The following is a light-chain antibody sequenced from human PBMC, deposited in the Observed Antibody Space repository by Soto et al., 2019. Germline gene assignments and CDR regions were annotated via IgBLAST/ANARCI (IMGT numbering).Light chain of an antibody. Sequence: QSVLTKPPSVSVAPGQRVIISCTGSSSNIGANYDVQWYQQLPGTAPRLLIYGNNNRPSGVPDRISGSKSGTSASLAITGLQAEDEGHYYCQSYDSSLSAVVFGGGTKVTVL. CDR1: SSNIGANYD. V-gene: IGLV1-40*01. CDR3: QSYDSSLSAVV. J-gene: IGLJ2*01. CDR2: GNN.